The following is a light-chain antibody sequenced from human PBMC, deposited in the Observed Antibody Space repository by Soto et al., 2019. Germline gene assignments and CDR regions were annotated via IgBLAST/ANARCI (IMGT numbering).Light chain of an antibody. V-gene: IGLV2-8*01. J-gene: IGLJ1*01. CDR1: SSDVGGYNY. CDR3: SSYAGSNIH. Sequence: QSVLTQPPSASGSPGQSVTISCTGTSSDVGGYNYVSWYQQHPGKAPKLMIYEVSKRPSGVPDRFSGSKSGNTDSLTVSGLQAEDEADYYCSSYAGSNIHFGTGTKLTVL. CDR2: EVS.